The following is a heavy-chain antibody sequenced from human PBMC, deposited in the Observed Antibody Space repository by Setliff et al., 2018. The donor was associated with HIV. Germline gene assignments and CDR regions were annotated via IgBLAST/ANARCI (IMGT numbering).Heavy chain of an antibody. CDR1: GGSISSGTYY. V-gene: IGHV4-61*09. Sequence: PSETLSLTCTVSGGSISSGTYYWSWIRQPAGKGLEWIGHIYTSGTTNYNPSLKSRVTISLDTSKNQFSLNLRSVTAADTAVYFCARTTEATMVTVFDPWGQGILVTVSS. D-gene: IGHD5-18*01. CDR3: ARTTEATMVTVFDP. CDR2: IYTSGTT. J-gene: IGHJ5*02.